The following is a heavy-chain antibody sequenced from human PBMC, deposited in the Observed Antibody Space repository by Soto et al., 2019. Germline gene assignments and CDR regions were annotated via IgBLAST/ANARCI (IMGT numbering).Heavy chain of an antibody. V-gene: IGHV3-48*03. J-gene: IGHJ4*02. D-gene: IGHD2-15*01. CDR3: ARDTHFIDY. CDR1: GFTFSSYE. Sequence: VQLVESGGDLVQPEGSLRLSCAASGFTFSSYEMNWVRQAPGKGLEWVSYISSTCTSMDYADSVKGRFTISRDNAKNSLFLQLNSLRDEDTAVYYCARDTHFIDYWGQGTLVSVSA. CDR2: ISSTCTSM.